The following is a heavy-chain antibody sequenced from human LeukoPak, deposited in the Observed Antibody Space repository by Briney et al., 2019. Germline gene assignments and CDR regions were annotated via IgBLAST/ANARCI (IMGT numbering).Heavy chain of an antibody. J-gene: IGHJ6*02. CDR1: GFTFSSYG. CDR3: VRAMDV. CDR2: IKQDGSEK. V-gene: IGHV3-7*03. Sequence: GGSLRLSCAASGFTFSSYGMHWVRQAPGEGLEWVANIKQDGSEKYYVDSVKGRFTISRDNAKNSLYLQMNSLRAEDTAVYYCVRAMDVWGQGTTVIVSS.